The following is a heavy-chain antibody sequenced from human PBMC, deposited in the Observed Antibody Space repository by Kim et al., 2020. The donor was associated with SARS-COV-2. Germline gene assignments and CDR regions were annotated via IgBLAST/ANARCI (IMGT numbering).Heavy chain of an antibody. CDR2: NT. V-gene: IGHV1-3*01. J-gene: IGHJ4*02. Sequence: NTKYSQKFQGRVTITRDTSASTAYMELSSLRSEDTAVYYCASSRSGWYDYWGQGTLVTVSS. D-gene: IGHD6-19*01. CDR3: ASSRSGWYDY.